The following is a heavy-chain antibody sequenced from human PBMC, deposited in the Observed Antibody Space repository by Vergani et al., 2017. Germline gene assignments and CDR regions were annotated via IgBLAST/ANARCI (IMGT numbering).Heavy chain of an antibody. V-gene: IGHV3-21*01. Sequence: EVQLLESGGGLVQPGGSLRLSCAASGFTFSSSAMSWVRQAPGKGLEWVASISGSSSYVFYRDSVEGRFTITRDNAKKSVYLQMNSLRAEDTAMYFCARGLWDCTHIRCSPPSYWGQGTQVTVSS. D-gene: IGHD2-8*01. CDR3: ARGLWDCTHIRCSPPSY. J-gene: IGHJ4*02. CDR2: ISGSSSYV. CDR1: GFTFSSSA.